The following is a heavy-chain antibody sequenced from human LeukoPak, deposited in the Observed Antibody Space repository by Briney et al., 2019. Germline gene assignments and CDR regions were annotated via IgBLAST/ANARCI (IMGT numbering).Heavy chain of an antibody. D-gene: IGHD2-2*01. CDR2: ISSSGSTI. Sequence: GGSLRLSCAASGFTFSDYYMSWIRQAPGKGLEWVSYISSSGSTIYYADSVKGRFTISRDNAKNSLYLQMNSLRAEDTAVYYCARDSPVVPAAYAFDIWGQGTMVTVSS. J-gene: IGHJ3*02. CDR1: GFTFSDYY. V-gene: IGHV3-11*04. CDR3: ARDSPVVPAAYAFDI.